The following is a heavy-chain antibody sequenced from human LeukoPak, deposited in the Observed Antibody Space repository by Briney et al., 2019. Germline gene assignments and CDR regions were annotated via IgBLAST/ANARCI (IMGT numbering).Heavy chain of an antibody. J-gene: IGHJ5*02. V-gene: IGHV4-34*01. D-gene: IGHD2-2*01. CDR2: INHSGST. CDR1: GGSFSGYY. CDR3: AGGLSSRLYIVVVPAAHAGWFHP. Sequence: SETLSLTCAVYGGSFSGYYWSWIRQPPGKGLEWIGEINHSGSTNSNPSLKSRVTVSVDTSKNQFSLKLSFVTAAEPAVYYGAGGLSSRLYIVVVPAAHAGWFHPWGQGTLVTVSS.